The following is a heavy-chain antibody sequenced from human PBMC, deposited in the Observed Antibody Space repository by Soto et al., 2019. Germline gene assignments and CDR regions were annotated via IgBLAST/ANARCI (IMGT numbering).Heavy chain of an antibody. CDR2: IKSKTDGGTT. J-gene: IGHJ4*02. CDR3: TSLYYGH. V-gene: IGHV3-15*01. D-gene: IGHD3-16*02. Sequence: EVQLVESGGDLVKPGGSLRLSCAASEFTLTYAWMSWVRQAPGKGLEWVGRIKSKTDGGTTDYAAPVKGRFTISRDESQNTLYLQMNSLKTEDTAVYYCTSLYYGHWGQGTLVTVSS. CDR1: EFTLTYAW.